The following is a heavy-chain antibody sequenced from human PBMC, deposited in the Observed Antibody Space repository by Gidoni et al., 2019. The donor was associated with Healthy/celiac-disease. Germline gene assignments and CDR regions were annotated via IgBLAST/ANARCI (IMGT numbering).Heavy chain of an antibody. CDR2: INSDGGST. CDR3: AREDYYAFLTADF. J-gene: IGHJ4*02. Sequence: EVQLAKCGGGVVQPGGSMRLPCEPSGFTFSSYWMNWVRQAPGDGLVGVSRINSDGGSTSYADSVKGRSTSSRVNAKNTLYLQLNSLRAEDTAVYYCAREDYYAFLTADFWGQGTLVTVSS. CDR1: GFTFSSYW. V-gene: IGHV3-74*01. D-gene: IGHD3-9*01.